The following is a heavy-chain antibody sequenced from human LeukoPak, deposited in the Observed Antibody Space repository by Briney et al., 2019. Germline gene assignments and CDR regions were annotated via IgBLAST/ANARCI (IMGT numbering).Heavy chain of an antibody. D-gene: IGHD3-10*01. CDR2: IYSSGST. J-gene: IGHJ6*03. Sequence: SETLSLTCTVSGGSISSYYWSWIRQPAGKGLEWIGRIYSSGSTNYNPSLKSRATVSVDTSKNQFSLGLSSVTAADTAVYYCARDERRSGSRNYYYYMDVWGKGTTVTVSS. CDR1: GGSISSYY. V-gene: IGHV4-4*07. CDR3: ARDERRSGSRNYYYYMDV.